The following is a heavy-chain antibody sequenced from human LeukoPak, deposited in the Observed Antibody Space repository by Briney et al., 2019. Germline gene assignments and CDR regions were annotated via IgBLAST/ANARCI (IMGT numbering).Heavy chain of an antibody. CDR2: ISSSGSTI. J-gene: IGHJ4*02. CDR3: ARGTTVTTLSHNPG. CDR1: GFTFSDYY. Sequence: GGSLRLSCAVSGFTFSDYYMSWIRQAPGKGPEWVSYISSSGSTIYYADSVKGRFTISRDNAKNSLYLQMNSLRAEDTAVYYCARGTTVTTLSHNPGWGQGTLVTVSS. V-gene: IGHV3-11*01. D-gene: IGHD4-17*01.